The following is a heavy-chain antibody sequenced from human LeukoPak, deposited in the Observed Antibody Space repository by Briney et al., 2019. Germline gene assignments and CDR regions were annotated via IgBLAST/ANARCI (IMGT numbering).Heavy chain of an antibody. CDR3: ARIRLLAAY. D-gene: IGHD2-15*01. Sequence: SETLSLTCTVSGGSISSANYYWGWIRQPPGKGLEWIGSIYHSGSTYYNPSLKSRVTISVDTSKNQFSLKLSSVTAADTAVYYCARIRLLAAYWGQGTLVTVSS. CDR1: GGSISSANYY. J-gene: IGHJ4*02. CDR2: IYHSGST. V-gene: IGHV4-39*07.